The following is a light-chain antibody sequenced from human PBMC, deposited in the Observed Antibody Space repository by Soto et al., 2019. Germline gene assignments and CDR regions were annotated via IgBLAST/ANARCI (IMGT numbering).Light chain of an antibody. CDR1: SSHIGKNS. Sequence: QSVLTQPPSVSAAPGQRVSISCSGGSSHIGKNSVSWYQQLPATAPKHLIYDNHQRPSEIPDRFSASKSGTSATLDITGLQPADEAEYYCATWDLTLSAGVLFGGGTKLTVL. CDR3: ATWDLTLSAGVL. V-gene: IGLV1-51*01. CDR2: DNH. J-gene: IGLJ2*01.